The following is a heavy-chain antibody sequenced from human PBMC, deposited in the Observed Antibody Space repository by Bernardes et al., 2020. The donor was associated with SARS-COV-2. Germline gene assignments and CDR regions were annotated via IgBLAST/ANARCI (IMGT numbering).Heavy chain of an antibody. CDR3: ARDSGSGIFDY. D-gene: IGHD3-10*01. CDR2: INWNGGST. V-gene: IGHV3-20*04. J-gene: IGHJ4*02. CDR1: GFTFDDYG. Sequence: GVLRLSCAASGFTFDDYGMSWVRQAPGKGLEWVSGINWNGGSTGYADSVKGRFTISRDNAKNSLYLQMNSLRAEDTALYYCARDSGSGIFDYWGQGTLVTVSS.